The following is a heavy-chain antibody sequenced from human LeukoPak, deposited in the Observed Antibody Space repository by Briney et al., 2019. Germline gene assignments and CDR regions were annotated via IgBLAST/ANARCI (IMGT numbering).Heavy chain of an antibody. J-gene: IGHJ4*02. CDR3: ARDVLYGGNGFFDY. CDR1: GGSISSGGYY. D-gene: IGHD4-23*01. V-gene: IGHV4-31*03. CDR2: IYYSGST. Sequence: QASETLSLTCTVSGGSISSGGYYWSWIRQHPGKGLEWIGYIYYSGSTYYNPSLKSRVTISVDTSKNQFSLKLSSVTAADTAVYYCARDVLYGGNGFFDYWGQGTLVTVSS.